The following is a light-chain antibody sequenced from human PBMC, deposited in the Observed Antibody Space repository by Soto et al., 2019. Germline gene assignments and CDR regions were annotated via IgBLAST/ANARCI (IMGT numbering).Light chain of an antibody. CDR1: QNVRSNF. Sequence: EIVLTQSPGTLSLPPGERATLSCRASQNVRSNFLAWYQQKHGQAPRLVIFGASSRATGIPDRFSGSGSGTDFTLTISRLEPEDFAVYYCQQYGGSPRTFGQGTKLEIK. CDR2: GAS. CDR3: QQYGGSPRT. J-gene: IGKJ2*01. V-gene: IGKV3-20*01.